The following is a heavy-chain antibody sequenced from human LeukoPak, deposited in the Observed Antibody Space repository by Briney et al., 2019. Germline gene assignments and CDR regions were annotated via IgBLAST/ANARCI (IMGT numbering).Heavy chain of an antibody. CDR1: GYTFTSSY. D-gene: IGHD6-25*01. J-gene: IGHJ4*02. CDR3: AKKYNSGGNDY. CDR2: IDPSGGST. V-gene: IGHV1-46*01. Sequence: GASVKVSCKASGYTFTSSYMHWVRQAPGQGLGWMGIIDPSGGSTSHAQKFQGRLTMTRDTSTSTVYMELSSLRSEDTAVYYCAKKYNSGGNDYWGQGTLVTVSS.